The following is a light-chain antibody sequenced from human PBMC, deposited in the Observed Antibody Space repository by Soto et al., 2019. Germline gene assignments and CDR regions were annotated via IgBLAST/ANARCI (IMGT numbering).Light chain of an antibody. V-gene: IGKV3-15*01. CDR1: QSVSSS. CDR3: QQYNSWPYT. J-gene: IGKJ2*01. CDR2: RAS. Sequence: EIVMTQSPGTLSVSPGERATLSCRASQSVSSSLDWYQQKPGQAPRLLIYRASTRATDIPARFSGSGSGTEFTLTISSLRSEDFAVYYCQQYNSWPYTFGHGTKLEIK.